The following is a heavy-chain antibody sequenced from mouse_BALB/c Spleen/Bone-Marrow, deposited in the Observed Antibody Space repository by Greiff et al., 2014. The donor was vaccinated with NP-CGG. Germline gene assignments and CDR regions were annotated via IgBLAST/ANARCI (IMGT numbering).Heavy chain of an antibody. CDR1: GFTFSDYY. V-gene: IGHV5-12*02. J-gene: IGHJ4*01. CDR3: ARQGYDVAMDY. Sequence: VQLKESGGGLVQPGGSLKLSCATSGFTFSDYYMFWVRQTPEKRLEWVAYISNGGGSTYYPDTLKGRFTISRDNAKNTLYLQMSRLKSEDTAMYYCARQGYDVAMDYWGQGTSVAVSS. CDR2: ISNGGGST. D-gene: IGHD2-14*01.